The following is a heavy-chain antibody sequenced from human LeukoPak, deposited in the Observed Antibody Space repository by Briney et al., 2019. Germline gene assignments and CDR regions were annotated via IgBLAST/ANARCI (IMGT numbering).Heavy chain of an antibody. D-gene: IGHD2-21*02. Sequence: SETLSLTCAVSGGSLSGYYWTWIRQPPGKGLEWIGEINHSGSTNYNPSLKSRVTISVDTSKNQFSLKLSSVTAADTAVYYCARRLRGHRFSPPDYWGQGTLVTVSS. V-gene: IGHV4-34*01. CDR1: GGSLSGYY. CDR3: ARRLRGHRFSPPDY. CDR2: INHSGST. J-gene: IGHJ4*02.